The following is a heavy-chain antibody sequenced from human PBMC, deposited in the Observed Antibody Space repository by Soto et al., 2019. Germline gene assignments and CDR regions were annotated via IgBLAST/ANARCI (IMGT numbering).Heavy chain of an antibody. Sequence: SETLSLTCAVSGGSFTSNNWWTWVRQPPGQGLEWIGEIYRTASTNYNPSLKSRVTISLDKSENQFSLKVTSLTAADTAVYYCASRDPGTSVDYWGQGTLVTVSS. J-gene: IGHJ4*02. CDR3: ASRDPGTSVDY. D-gene: IGHD1-7*01. CDR2: IYRTAST. V-gene: IGHV4-4*02. CDR1: GGSFTSNNW.